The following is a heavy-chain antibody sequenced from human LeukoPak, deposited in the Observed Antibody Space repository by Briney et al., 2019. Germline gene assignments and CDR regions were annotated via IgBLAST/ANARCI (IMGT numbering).Heavy chain of an antibody. CDR3: AKDFWSRVVYYGSGSFDY. V-gene: IGHV3-30*04. D-gene: IGHD3-10*01. Sequence: GGSLRLSCTASGFTFGDYAMSWVRQAPGKGLEWVAVISYDGSNKFYAESVKGRFTISRDDSKNTLYLQMNSLRAEDTAVYYCAKDFWSRVVYYGSGSFDYWGQGTLVTVSS. CDR2: ISYDGSNK. J-gene: IGHJ4*02. CDR1: GFTFGDYA.